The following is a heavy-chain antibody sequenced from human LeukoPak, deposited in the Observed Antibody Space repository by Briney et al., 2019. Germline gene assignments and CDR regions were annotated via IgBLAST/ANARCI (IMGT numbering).Heavy chain of an antibody. CDR1: GYTFTGYY. CDR3: ARSSRYDIWTGYPY. D-gene: IGHD3-9*01. Sequence: ASVKVSCKASGYTFTGYYMHWVRQAPGQGLEWMGWINANSGGTNYAQKFQGRVTMTRDTSISTAYMELSRLRSDYTAVYYCARSSRYDIWTGYPYWGQGTLVTVSP. V-gene: IGHV1-2*02. CDR2: INANSGGT. J-gene: IGHJ4*02.